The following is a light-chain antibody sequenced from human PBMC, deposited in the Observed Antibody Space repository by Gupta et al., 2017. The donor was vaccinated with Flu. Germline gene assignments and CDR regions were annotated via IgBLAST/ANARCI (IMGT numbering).Light chain of an antibody. J-gene: IGLJ2*01. CDR2: HDS. CDR3: QVWDSSSEQMV. Sequence: SSLLTQPHSPSVAPGQTARITWGGNKIGSKSVHWYQQRPGQAPVLVVFHDSDRPSGIPERFSGSNSGNTATLTISGVEAGDEADYYCQVWDSSSEQMVFGGGTKLTVL. V-gene: IGLV3-21*02. CDR1: KIGSKS.